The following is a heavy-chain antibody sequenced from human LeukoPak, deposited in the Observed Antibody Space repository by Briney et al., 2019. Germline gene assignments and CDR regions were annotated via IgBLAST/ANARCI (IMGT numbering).Heavy chain of an antibody. J-gene: IGHJ4*02. CDR3: ARDRRSEYYDSSGYYYSL. D-gene: IGHD3-22*01. CDR1: GGSISSSNW. Sequence: PSGTLSLTCAVSGGSISSSNWWSWVRQPPGKGLEWIGEIYHSGSTNYNPSLKSRVTISVDKSKNQFSLKLSSVTAADTAVYYCARDRRSEYYDSSGYYYSLWGQGTLVTVSS. CDR2: IYHSGST. V-gene: IGHV4-4*02.